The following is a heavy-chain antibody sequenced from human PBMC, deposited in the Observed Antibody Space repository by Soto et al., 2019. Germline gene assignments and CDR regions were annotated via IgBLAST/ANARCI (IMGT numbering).Heavy chain of an antibody. CDR1: GYTFTTFW. V-gene: IGHV5-10-1*01. J-gene: IGHJ5*02. Sequence: PGESRKISCTGSGYTFTTFWISWVRQMPGKGLEWMGRIDPGDTYATYSPAFQGHVTISADKATSTAYLQWSSLKASDTAMYFCARIYCTTTTCDGWFDPWGQGTLVTVSS. D-gene: IGHD2-2*01. CDR2: IDPGDTYA. CDR3: ARIYCTTTTCDGWFDP.